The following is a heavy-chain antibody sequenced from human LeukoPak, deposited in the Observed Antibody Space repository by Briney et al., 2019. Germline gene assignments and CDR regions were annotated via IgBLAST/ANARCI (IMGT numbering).Heavy chain of an antibody. D-gene: IGHD3-10*01. CDR2: IHTSGIT. V-gene: IGHV4-4*07. CDR1: GGSISSYY. Sequence: SETLSLTCTVSGGSISSYYWSWIRQSAGKDLEWIGRIHTSGITSYNPSLKSRVTMSIDASKNLFSLQMNPVTAADTAVYYCWWFGDDAFDIWGQGTMVTVSS. CDR3: WWFGDDAFDI. J-gene: IGHJ3*02.